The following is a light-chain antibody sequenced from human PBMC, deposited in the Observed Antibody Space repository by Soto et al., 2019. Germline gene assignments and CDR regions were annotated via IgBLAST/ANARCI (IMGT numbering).Light chain of an antibody. CDR2: DAS. V-gene: IGKV3-15*01. J-gene: IGKJ2*01. CDR1: HSINSN. Sequence: ETVMTQSQSTLSVSPSEIVTLACRSSHSINSNLAWYQQRPGQAPRDLIYDASTRATAVPARFSGSGSGTEFTLTISSLQSEDFAVYYCQQYNNWPPYYTFGQGTKLEIK. CDR3: QQYNNWPPYYT.